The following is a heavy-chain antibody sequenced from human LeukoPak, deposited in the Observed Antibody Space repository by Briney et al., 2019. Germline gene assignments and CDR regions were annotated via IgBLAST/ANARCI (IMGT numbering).Heavy chain of an antibody. J-gene: IGHJ4*02. CDR1: GGSFSGYY. Sequence: SETLSLTCAVYGGSFSGYYWSWIRQPPGKGLEWIGEINHSGSTNYNPSLKSRVTISVDTSKNQFSLKLSSVTAADMAVYYCARGRGGYSYGYSGLGYYFDYWGQGTLVTVSS. CDR2: INHSGST. D-gene: IGHD5-18*01. CDR3: ARGRGGYSYGYSGLGYYFDY. V-gene: IGHV4-34*01.